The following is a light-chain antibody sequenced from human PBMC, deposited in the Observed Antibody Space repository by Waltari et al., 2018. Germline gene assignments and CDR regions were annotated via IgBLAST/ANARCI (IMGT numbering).Light chain of an antibody. Sequence: QLVLTQSPSVSASLGASVKLTCTLDSGHSYYAIAWHQQQSEKGPRFLMKLDGDGGHNKGDGIPDRFSGSSSGGERYLTISSLQSEDEADYYCQTWGPGIRVFGGGTKVTVL. CDR2: LDGDGGH. J-gene: IGLJ3*02. CDR3: QTWGPGIRV. CDR1: SGHSYYA. V-gene: IGLV4-69*01.